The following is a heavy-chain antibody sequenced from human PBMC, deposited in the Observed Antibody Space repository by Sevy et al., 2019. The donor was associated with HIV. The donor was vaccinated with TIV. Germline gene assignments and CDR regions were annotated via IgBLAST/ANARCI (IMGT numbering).Heavy chain of an antibody. CDR2: IIPIFGTA. Sequence: ASVKVSCKASGGTFSSYAISWVRQAPGQGLEWMGGIIPIFGTANYAQKFQGRVTITADESTSTAYMELSSLRSEDTAVYYCARSLVRQLTPNFDYWGQGTLVTVSS. V-gene: IGHV1-69*13. CDR3: ARSLVRQLTPNFDY. D-gene: IGHD6-13*01. CDR1: GGTFSSYA. J-gene: IGHJ4*02.